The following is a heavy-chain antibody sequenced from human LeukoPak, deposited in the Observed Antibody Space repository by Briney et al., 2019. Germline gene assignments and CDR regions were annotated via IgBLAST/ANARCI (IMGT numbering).Heavy chain of an antibody. D-gene: IGHD2-15*01. V-gene: IGHV4-39*07. Sequence: SETLSLTCTVSGGSISSSSYYWGWIRQPPGKGLEWIGSIYYSGSTYYNPSLKSRVTISVDTSKNQFSLKLSSVTAADTAVYYCARDWDCSGGSCYFTDGGNSEGFDYWGQGTLVTVSS. CDR1: GGSISSSSYY. CDR2: IYYSGST. J-gene: IGHJ4*02. CDR3: ARDWDCSGGSCYFTDGGNSEGFDY.